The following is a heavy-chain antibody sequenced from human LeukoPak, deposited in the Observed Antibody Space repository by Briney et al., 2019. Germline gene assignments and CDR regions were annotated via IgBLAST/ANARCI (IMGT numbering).Heavy chain of an antibody. CDR1: GFSFNIHW. CDR2: ISNDGSST. CDR3: AREGGLAGAYYMDV. V-gene: IGHV3-74*01. D-gene: IGHD2-15*01. J-gene: IGHJ6*03. Sequence: GGSLRLSCAASGFSFNIHWMHWVRQAPGKGLVWVSRISNDGSSTIYAESVKGRFTISRDNANNKLYLQMNSLRGEDTAVYYCAREGGLAGAYYMDVWGKGTTVTVSS.